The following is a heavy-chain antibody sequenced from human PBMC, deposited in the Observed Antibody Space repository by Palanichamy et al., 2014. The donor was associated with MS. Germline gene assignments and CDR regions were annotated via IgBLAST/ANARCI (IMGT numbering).Heavy chain of an antibody. CDR2: SIIVEAP. Sequence: VQLQHGAAGLLMPSGDPVPHLRCLWWVLQWLLLELDPPAPGRGWSGLGKSIIVEAPTTTRTLKSRVTISVDTSKNQFSLKLSSVTAADTAVYYCARGALFRVGATPPHWFDPWGQGTLVTVSS. D-gene: IGHD1-26*01. V-gene: IGHV4-34*01. CDR3: ARGALFRVGATPPHWFDP. J-gene: IGHJ5*02. CDR1: WVLQWLL.